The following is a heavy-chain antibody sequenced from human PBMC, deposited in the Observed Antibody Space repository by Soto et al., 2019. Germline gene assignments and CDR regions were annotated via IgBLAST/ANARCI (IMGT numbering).Heavy chain of an antibody. V-gene: IGHV4-38-2*02. D-gene: IGHD2-15*01. CDR1: GSSITNSFY. J-gene: IGHJ4*02. Sequence: SETLSLTCRVSGSSITNSFYWGWIRQSPEKGLEWIGSISHTGRTSYNPSLKSRVSISVDTSKNQFSLTLTSVTAADTAVYYCARDPANLALAVAYFYSWGQGTLVTVSS. CDR3: ARDPANLALAVAYFYS. CDR2: ISHTGRT.